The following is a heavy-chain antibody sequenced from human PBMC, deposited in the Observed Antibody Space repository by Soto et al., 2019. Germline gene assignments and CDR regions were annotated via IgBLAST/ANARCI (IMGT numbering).Heavy chain of an antibody. V-gene: IGHV3-23*01. J-gene: IGHJ4*02. CDR3: AERRCRVTTSWHFDY. D-gene: IGHD4-17*01. Sequence: EVQLLESGGDLVQPGRSLRLSCAASGFTFSGYAMSWVRQAPGKGLEWVSVIHGGGNSAYYADSVKGRFTISRDNPKNSLALQRSRLRGEATAVYCCAERRCRVTTSWHFDYWGQGTLVTVSS. CDR1: GFTFSGYA. CDR2: IHGGGNSA.